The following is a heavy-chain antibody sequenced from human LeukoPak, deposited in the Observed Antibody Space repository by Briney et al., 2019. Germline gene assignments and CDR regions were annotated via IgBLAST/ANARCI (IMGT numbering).Heavy chain of an antibody. CDR3: AKGIIVVVTVFDY. V-gene: IGHV3-23*01. J-gene: IGHJ4*02. Sequence: SAISGSGGSTYYADSVKGRFTISRDNSKNTLYLQMNSLRAEDTAVYYCAKGIIVVVTVFDYWGQGTLVTVSS. CDR2: ISGSGGST. D-gene: IGHD2-21*02.